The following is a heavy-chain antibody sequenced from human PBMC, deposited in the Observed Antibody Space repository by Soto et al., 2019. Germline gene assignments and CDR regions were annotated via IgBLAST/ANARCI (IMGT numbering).Heavy chain of an antibody. J-gene: IGHJ4*02. CDR2: IKQDGSEK. Sequence: GGSLRLSCAASGFTFSSYWMSWVRQAPGKGLEWVANIKQDGSEKYNVDSVKGRYTITRDNAKNSLYLQMNSLRAEDAAVYVCARAAAAEEGGSSGYYYYLDDWGQGTLVTVSS. D-gene: IGHD3-22*01. CDR3: ARAAAAEEGGSSGYYYYLDD. CDR1: GFTFSSYW. V-gene: IGHV3-7*01.